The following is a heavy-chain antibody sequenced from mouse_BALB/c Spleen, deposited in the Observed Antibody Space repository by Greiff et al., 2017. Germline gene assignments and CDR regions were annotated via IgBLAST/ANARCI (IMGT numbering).Heavy chain of an antibody. D-gene: IGHD1-1*01. CDR3: ARRSSSHACFAY. CDR2: IYPGDGDT. Sequence: QVHVKQSGAELVRPGSSVKISCKASCYAFSSYWMNWVKQRPGQGLEWIGQIYPGDGDTNYNGKFKGKATLTADKSSSTAYMQLSSLTSEDSAVYFCARRSSSHACFAYWGQGTLVTVSA. J-gene: IGHJ3*01. CDR1: CYAFSSYW. V-gene: IGHV1-80*01.